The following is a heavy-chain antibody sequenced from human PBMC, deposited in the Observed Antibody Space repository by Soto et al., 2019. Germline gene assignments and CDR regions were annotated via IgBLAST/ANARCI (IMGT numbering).Heavy chain of an antibody. D-gene: IGHD4-17*01. V-gene: IGHV3-9*01. Sequence: EVQLVESGGGLVQADRSLRLSCAASGFSFDDYAMHWVRQAPGRGLEWVSGISWNSGNLDYADSVKGRFTISRDNAKNSLYLQMNSLSSEDTVLYFCAKDKSTGEYSYYRYMDVWGKGTTVTVSS. CDR3: AKDKSTGEYSYYRYMDV. CDR2: ISWNSGNL. CDR1: GFSFDDYA. J-gene: IGHJ6*03.